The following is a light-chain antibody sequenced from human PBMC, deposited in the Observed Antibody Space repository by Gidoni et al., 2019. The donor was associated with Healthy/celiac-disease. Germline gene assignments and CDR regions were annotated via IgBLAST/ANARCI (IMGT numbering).Light chain of an antibody. CDR3: QQRSNWPPLT. J-gene: IGKJ5*01. Sequence: EIVLTQSPATLSLSPGERATLSCRASQSVSSYLAWYQQNPGQAPRLLIYDASNRATGIPARFSGSGSGTDFTLTISSLEPEDFAVYYCQQRSNWPPLTFGQXTRLEIK. CDR1: QSVSSY. CDR2: DAS. V-gene: IGKV3-11*01.